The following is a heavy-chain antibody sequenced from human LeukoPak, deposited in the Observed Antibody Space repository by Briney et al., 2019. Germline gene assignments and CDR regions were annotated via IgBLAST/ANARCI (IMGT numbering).Heavy chain of an antibody. V-gene: IGHV4-31*03. D-gene: IGHD1-7*01. J-gene: IGHJ4*02. CDR1: GGSISSGGYY. CDR2: IYYSGST. CDR3: ASERKELPAFFDY. Sequence: PSETLSPTCTVSGGSISSGGYYWSWIRQHPGKGLEWIGYIYYSGSTYYNPSLKSRVTISVDTSKNQFSLKLSSVTAADTAVYHCASERKELPAFFDYWGQGTLVTVSS.